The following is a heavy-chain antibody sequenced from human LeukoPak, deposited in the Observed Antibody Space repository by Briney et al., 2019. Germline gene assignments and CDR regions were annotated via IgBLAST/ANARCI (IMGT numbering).Heavy chain of an antibody. CDR2: ISYDGSNK. J-gene: IGHJ4*02. CDR3: AKRMGPSTIATDLDY. D-gene: IGHD1-1*01. Sequence: GGSLRLSCAASGFTFSSYGMHWVRQAPGKGLEWVAVISYDGSNKYYADSVKGRFTISRDNSKNTLYLQMNSLRAEGTAVYYCAKRMGPSTIATDLDYWGQGTPVTVSS. V-gene: IGHV3-30*18. CDR1: GFTFSSYG.